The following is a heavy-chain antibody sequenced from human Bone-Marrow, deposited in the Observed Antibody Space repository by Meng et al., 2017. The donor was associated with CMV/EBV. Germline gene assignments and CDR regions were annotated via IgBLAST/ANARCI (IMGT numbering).Heavy chain of an antibody. Sequence: SETLSLTCSVSGVSLTGSNWWSWVRQAPGEGLEWIGEIYHTGRTNYNPSLESRLTMSVDKSKNEFSLTVTSLTAADKAVYYCAAAGMPPGDYWGQGTLVTVSS. CDR2: IYHTGRT. CDR1: GVSLTGSNW. D-gene: IGHD3-10*01. V-gene: IGHV4-4*02. CDR3: AAAGMPPGDY. J-gene: IGHJ4*02.